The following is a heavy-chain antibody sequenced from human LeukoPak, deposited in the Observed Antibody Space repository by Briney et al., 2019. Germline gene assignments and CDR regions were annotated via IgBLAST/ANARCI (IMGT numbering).Heavy chain of an antibody. D-gene: IGHD3-22*01. V-gene: IGHV1-8*01. J-gene: IGHJ4*02. CDR2: MNPNSGNT. CDR3: ARGGSHVDSSGYWFDY. Sequence: ASVKVSCKASGYTFTSYDINWVRQATGQGLEWMGWMNPNSGNTGYAQKFQGRVTMTRNTSISTAYMELSSLRSGDTAVYYCARGGSHVDSSGYWFDYWGQGTLVTVSS. CDR1: GYTFTSYD.